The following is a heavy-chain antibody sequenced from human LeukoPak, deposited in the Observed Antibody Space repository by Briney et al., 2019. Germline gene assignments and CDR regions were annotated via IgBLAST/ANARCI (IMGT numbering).Heavy chain of an antibody. D-gene: IGHD4-17*01. CDR2: IYYSGST. CDR1: GGSISSYY. V-gene: IGHV4-59*01. Sequence: PSETLSLTCTVSGGSISSYYWSWIRQPPGKGLEWIGYIYYSGSTNYNPSLKSRVTISVDTSKNQFSLKLSSVTAADTAVYYCARALGYGDYEDYWGQGTLVTVSS. CDR3: ARALGYGDYEDY. J-gene: IGHJ4*02.